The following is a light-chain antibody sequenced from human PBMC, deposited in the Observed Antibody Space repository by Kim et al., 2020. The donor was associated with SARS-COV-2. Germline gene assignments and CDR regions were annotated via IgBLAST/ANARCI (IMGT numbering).Light chain of an antibody. Sequence: GQKVTISCSGTSSNLGVNFVTWFQKLPGTAPKLLIYDNDKRPSGIPDRFSGSKSATSATLGITGLQTGDEADYYCATWDNSLSGVVFAGGTQLTVL. CDR2: DND. CDR1: SSNLGVNF. V-gene: IGLV1-51*01. CDR3: ATWDNSLSGVV. J-gene: IGLJ3*02.